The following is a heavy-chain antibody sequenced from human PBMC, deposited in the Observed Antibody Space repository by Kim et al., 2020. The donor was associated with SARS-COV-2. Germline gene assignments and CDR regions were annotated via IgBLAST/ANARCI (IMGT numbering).Heavy chain of an antibody. Sequence: GGSLRLSCAASGFTFSSYEMNWVRQAPGKGLEWVSYISSRGMTKYYADSVKGRFTISRDNAKNSVYLQMNSLRAENTAVYYCARTGSGRGGYFDYWGQGIPVTVSS. CDR1: GFTFSSYE. CDR2: ISSRGMTK. CDR3: ARTGSGRGGYFDY. J-gene: IGHJ4*02. D-gene: IGHD2-15*01. V-gene: IGHV3-48*03.